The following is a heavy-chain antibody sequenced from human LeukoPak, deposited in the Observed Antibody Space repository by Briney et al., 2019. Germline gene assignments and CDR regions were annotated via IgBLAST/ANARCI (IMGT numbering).Heavy chain of an antibody. D-gene: IGHD4-11*01. CDR2: ANTYNGYT. CDR3: ARDRAYSNGQRFDY. V-gene: IGHV1-18*01. Sequence: ASGKVSSKASAYTLANYGISWVRHAHGHGLEWMGCANTYNGYTNYAQNLQGRVTMTADTSTNTAYMELSSLRSDDTAVYYCARDRAYSNGQRFDYWGQGTLVTVSS. CDR1: AYTLANYG. J-gene: IGHJ4*02.